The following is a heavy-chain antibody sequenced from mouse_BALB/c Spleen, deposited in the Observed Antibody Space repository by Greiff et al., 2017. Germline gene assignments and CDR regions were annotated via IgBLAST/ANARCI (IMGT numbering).Heavy chain of an antibody. CDR2: ILPGSGST. CDR1: GYTFSSYW. V-gene: IGHV1-9*01. D-gene: IGHD2-14*01. CDR3: ARSDYRYDGLMDY. J-gene: IGHJ4*01. Sequence: QVHVKQSGAELMKPGASVKISCKATGYTFSSYWIEWVKQRPGHGLEWIGEILPGSGSTNYNEKFKGKATFTADTSSNTAYMQLSSLTSEDSAVYYCARSDYRYDGLMDYWGQGTSVTVSS.